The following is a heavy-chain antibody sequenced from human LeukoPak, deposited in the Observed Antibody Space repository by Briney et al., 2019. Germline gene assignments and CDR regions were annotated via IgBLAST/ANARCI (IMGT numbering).Heavy chain of an antibody. Sequence: SETLSLTCTVSGGSISSYYWSWIRQPPGKGLEWIGYIYYSGSTNYNPSLKSRVTISVDTSKNQFSLKLSSVTAADMAVYYCARDSPPAAAFDYWGQGTLVTVSS. CDR2: IYYSGST. CDR3: ARDSPPAAAFDY. V-gene: IGHV4-59*12. J-gene: IGHJ4*02. D-gene: IGHD6-13*01. CDR1: GGSISSYY.